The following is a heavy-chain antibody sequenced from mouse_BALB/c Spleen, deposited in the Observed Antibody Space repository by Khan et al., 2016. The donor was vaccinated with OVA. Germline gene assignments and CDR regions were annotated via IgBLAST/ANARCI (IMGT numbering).Heavy chain of an antibody. Sequence: EVQLQESGAELVRPGASVKISCKAFGYTFTNHHINWVKQRPGQGPDWIGYINPYNDYTNYNQKFKDKATLTVDKSSSTAYMELSSLTSEDYAVYDCANPRQIGVRGWVAYWGQGTLVAVSA. CDR3: ANPRQIGVRGWVAY. CDR2: INPYNDYT. D-gene: IGHD3-2*01. J-gene: IGHJ3*01. V-gene: IGHV1S45*01. CDR1: GYTFTNHH.